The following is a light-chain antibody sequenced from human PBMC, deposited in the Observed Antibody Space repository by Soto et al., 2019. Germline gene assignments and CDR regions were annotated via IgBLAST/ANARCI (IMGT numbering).Light chain of an antibody. J-gene: IGLJ3*02. CDR2: EVS. Sequence: QSALTQPASVSGSPGQSITISCTGTSSDVGGYNYVSWYQQYPGKAPKLMIYEVSNRPSGVSDRFSGSRSGNTASLTISGIQAEDESDYYCISYTSSSTWVFGGGTKLTVL. CDR1: SSDVGGYNY. CDR3: ISYTSSSTWV. V-gene: IGLV2-14*01.